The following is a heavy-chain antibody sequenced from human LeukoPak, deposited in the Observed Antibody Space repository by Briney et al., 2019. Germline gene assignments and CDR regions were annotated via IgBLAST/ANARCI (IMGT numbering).Heavy chain of an antibody. V-gene: IGHV3-7*01. CDR3: ARSGSGYFDY. CDR2: IKQDGSEK. J-gene: IGHJ4*02. Sequence: PGGSLRLSCAASGITLSVYWMSWVRQAPGKGLEWVANIKQDGSEKYYRDSVQGRFTISRDNAKNSLYLQMNSLRAEETAVYYCARSGSGYFDYWGQGSLVTVSS. CDR1: GITLSVYW.